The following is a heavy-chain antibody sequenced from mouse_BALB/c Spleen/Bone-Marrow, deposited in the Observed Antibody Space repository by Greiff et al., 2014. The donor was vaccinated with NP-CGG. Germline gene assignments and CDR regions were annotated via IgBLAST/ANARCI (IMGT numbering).Heavy chain of an antibody. CDR2: IYPGNGDT. Sequence: SGAELVKPGASVKMSCKASGYTFTSYNMHWVKQTPGQGLEWIGAIYPGNGDTSYNQKFKGKATLTADKSSSTAYMQLSSLTSEDSAVYYRARDGLLSDYWGQGTTLTVSS. J-gene: IGHJ2*01. CDR1: GYTFTSYN. D-gene: IGHD2-3*01. V-gene: IGHV1-12*01. CDR3: ARDGLLSDY.